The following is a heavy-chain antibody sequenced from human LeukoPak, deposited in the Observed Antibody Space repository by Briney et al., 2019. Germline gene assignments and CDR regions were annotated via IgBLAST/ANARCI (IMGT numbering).Heavy chain of an antibody. CDR3: ARVISSAAYYYGMDV. Sequence: SETLSLTCTVSGVSISSYYWSWIRQPPGKGLEWIGYIYYSGSTNYNPSLKSRVTISVDTSKNQFSLKLSSVTAADTAVYYCARVISSAAYYYGMDVWGQGTTVTVSS. V-gene: IGHV4-59*01. J-gene: IGHJ6*02. D-gene: IGHD3-3*02. CDR2: IYYSGST. CDR1: GVSISSYY.